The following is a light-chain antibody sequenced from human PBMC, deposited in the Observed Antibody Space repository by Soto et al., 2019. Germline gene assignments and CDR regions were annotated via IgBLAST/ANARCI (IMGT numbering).Light chain of an antibody. V-gene: IGKV3-20*01. Sequence: EIVLTQSPATLSLSPGERATLSCRASQSVSSYLAWYQQKPGQAPRLLISGASSRAADIPDRLSGSGSGTDFTLTINRLEPEDFAVYYCQQYDSSPRTFGQGTKVDIK. CDR1: QSVSSY. CDR3: QQYDSSPRT. CDR2: GAS. J-gene: IGKJ1*01.